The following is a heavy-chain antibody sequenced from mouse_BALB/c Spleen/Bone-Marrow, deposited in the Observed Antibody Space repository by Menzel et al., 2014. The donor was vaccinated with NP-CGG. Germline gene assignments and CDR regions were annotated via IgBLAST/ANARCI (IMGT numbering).Heavy chain of an antibody. J-gene: IGHJ2*01. CDR3: ARQGYYGKGDY. Sequence: EVQRVESGGGLVQPGGSLKLSCASSGFDFSRYWMSWVRQAPGKGLEWIGEINPDSSTINYTPSLKDKFIISRDNAKNTLYLQMSKVRSEDTALYYCARQGYYGKGDYWGQGTTLTVSS. CDR1: GFDFSRYW. CDR2: INPDSSTI. V-gene: IGHV4-1*02. D-gene: IGHD2-1*01.